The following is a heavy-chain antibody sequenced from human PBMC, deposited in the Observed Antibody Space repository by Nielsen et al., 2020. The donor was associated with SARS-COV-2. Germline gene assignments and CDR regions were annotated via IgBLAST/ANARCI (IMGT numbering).Heavy chain of an antibody. V-gene: IGHV3-33*03. CDR3: AKSSTSFYYYYYGMDV. CDR1: GFTFSSYG. J-gene: IGHJ6*02. D-gene: IGHD2-2*01. Sequence: GESLKISCAASGFTFSSYGMHWVRQAPGKGLEWVAVIWYDGSNKYYADSVKGRFTISRDNAKNSLYLQMNSLRAEDTALYYCAKSSTSFYYYYYGMDVWGQGTTVTVSS. CDR2: IWYDGSNK.